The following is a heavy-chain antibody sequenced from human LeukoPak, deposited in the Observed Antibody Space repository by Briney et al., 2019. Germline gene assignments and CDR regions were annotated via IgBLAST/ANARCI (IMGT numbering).Heavy chain of an antibody. J-gene: IGHJ3*02. V-gene: IGHV1-69*05. CDR1: GGTFSSYA. CDR2: IIPIFGTA. Sequence: SVKVSCKASGGTFSSYAISWVRQAPGQGLEWMGGIIPIFGTANYAQKFQGRVTMTRDTSTSTVYTELSSLRSEDTAVYYCARETRSDFWSGYPTIAHFDIWGQGTMVTVSS. CDR3: ARETRSDFWSGYPTIAHFDI. D-gene: IGHD3-3*01.